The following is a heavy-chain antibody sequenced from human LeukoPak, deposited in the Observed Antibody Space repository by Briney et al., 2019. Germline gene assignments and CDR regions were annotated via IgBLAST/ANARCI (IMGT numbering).Heavy chain of an antibody. Sequence: PSETLSLTCTVSGGSISSYYWSWIRQPPGKGLEWIGYIYYSGSTNYNPSLKSRVTISVDTSKNQFSLKLSSVTAADTAVYYCARQNYDFWSGYQGGFDYWGQGTLVTVSS. CDR1: GGSISSYY. V-gene: IGHV4-59*01. CDR2: IYYSGST. CDR3: ARQNYDFWSGYQGGFDY. D-gene: IGHD3-3*01. J-gene: IGHJ4*02.